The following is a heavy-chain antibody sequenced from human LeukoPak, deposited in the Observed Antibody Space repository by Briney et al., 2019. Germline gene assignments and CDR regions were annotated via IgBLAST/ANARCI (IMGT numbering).Heavy chain of an antibody. CDR1: GASIIDGDYY. D-gene: IGHD3-10*01. V-gene: IGHV4-30-4*01. CDR3: ARTLVRGVLRGWFDP. CDR2: IYSSGST. J-gene: IGHJ5*02. Sequence: SETLSLTCTVSGASIIDGDYYWSWIRQPPGKGLEWMGYIYSSGSTFYNPYFQSRLTISVDTSRNQFSLKLRSVIDADTAVYSCARTLVRGVLRGWFDPWGQGTLVIVSS.